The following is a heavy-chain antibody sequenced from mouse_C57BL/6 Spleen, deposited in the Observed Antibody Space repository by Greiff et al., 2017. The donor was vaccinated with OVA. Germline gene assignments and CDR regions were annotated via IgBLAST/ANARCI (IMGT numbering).Heavy chain of an antibody. D-gene: IGHD1-1*01. J-gene: IGHJ4*01. Sequence: EVQLQQSVAELVRPGASVKLSCTASGFNIKNPYMHWVKQRPEQGLEWIGRIDPANGNTKYAPKFQGKATITADTSSNTAYLQLSSLTSEDTAIYYCAEDGSSYYAMDYWGQGTSVTVSS. CDR3: AEDGSSYYAMDY. V-gene: IGHV14-3*01. CDR2: IDPANGNT. CDR1: GFNIKNPY.